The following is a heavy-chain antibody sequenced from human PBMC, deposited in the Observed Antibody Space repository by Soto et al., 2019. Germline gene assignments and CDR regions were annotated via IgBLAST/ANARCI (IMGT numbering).Heavy chain of an antibody. CDR2: IYYSGST. CDR3: ARENFVVVPAAMYYYYYYMDV. D-gene: IGHD2-2*01. J-gene: IGHJ6*03. V-gene: IGHV4-59*01. CDR1: GGSISSYY. Sequence: SETLCLTCTVSGGSISSYYWSWIRQPPGKGLEWIGYIYYSGSTNYNPSLKSRVTISVDTSKNQFSLKLSSVTAADTAVYYCARENFVVVPAAMYYYYYYMDVWGKGTTVTVSS.